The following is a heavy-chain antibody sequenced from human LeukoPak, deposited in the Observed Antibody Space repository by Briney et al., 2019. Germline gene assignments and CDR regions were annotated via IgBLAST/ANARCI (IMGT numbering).Heavy chain of an antibody. CDR3: ARRYDSGGPHFDY. D-gene: IGHD3-22*01. V-gene: IGHV3-11*06. J-gene: IGHJ4*02. CDR1: GFTFSDYY. Sequence: TGGSLRLSCAASGFTFSDYYMTWIRQAPGKGLEWVSAISSSSTYTHYADSVKGRFSISRDNAKNSLYLQMNSLRAEDTAVYYCARRYDSGGPHFDYWGQGTLVTVSS. CDR2: ISSSSTYT.